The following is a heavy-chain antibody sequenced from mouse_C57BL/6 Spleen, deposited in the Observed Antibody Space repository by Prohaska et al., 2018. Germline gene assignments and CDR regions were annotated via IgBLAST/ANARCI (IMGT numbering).Heavy chain of an antibody. J-gene: IGHJ1*03. CDR2: INSDVSAI. CDR3: MRYGNYWYFDV. D-gene: IGHD2-1*01. V-gene: IGHV11-2*01. CDR1: GFTFSGFW. Sequence: EVQLLETGGGLVQPGGSRGLSCEGSGFTFSGFWMSWVRQTPGKTLEWIGDINSDVSAINYAPYIKDRVTIVRDNDKSTLYLQMSNVRSEDTATYFCMRYGNYWYFDVWGTGTTVTVSS.